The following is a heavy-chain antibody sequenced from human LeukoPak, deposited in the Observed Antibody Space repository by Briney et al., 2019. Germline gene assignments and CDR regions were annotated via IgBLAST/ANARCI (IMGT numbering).Heavy chain of an antibody. J-gene: IGHJ4*02. CDR3: AREAKLGLLWFGESVEY. Sequence: SETLSLTCTVSGGSISSGYYWGWIRQPPGKGLEWIGSIYHSGSTYYNPSLKSRVTISVDTSKNQFSLKLSSVTAADTAVYYCAREAKLGLLWFGESVEYWGQGTLVTVSS. D-gene: IGHD3-10*01. V-gene: IGHV4-38-2*02. CDR2: IYHSGST. CDR1: GGSISSGYY.